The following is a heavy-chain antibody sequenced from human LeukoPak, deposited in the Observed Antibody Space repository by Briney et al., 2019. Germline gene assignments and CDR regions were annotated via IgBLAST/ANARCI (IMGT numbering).Heavy chain of an antibody. V-gene: IGHV3-30-3*01. D-gene: IGHD2-2*01. Sequence: PGGSLRLSCAASGFTFSSYAMHWVRQAPATGLEWVAVISYDGSNKYYSNSVKGRFTISGDNSKNTLYLQMNSLRAEDTAVYYCAREMYQLLFPEYWGQGTLVTVSS. J-gene: IGHJ4*02. CDR1: GFTFSSYA. CDR2: ISYDGSNK. CDR3: AREMYQLLFPEY.